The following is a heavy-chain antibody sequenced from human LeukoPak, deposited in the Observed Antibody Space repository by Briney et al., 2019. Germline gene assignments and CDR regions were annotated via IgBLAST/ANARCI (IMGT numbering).Heavy chain of an antibody. CDR1: GFTFGSYS. V-gene: IGHV3-21*01. D-gene: IGHD1-14*01. J-gene: IGHJ4*02. Sequence: GGSLRLSCTASGFTFGSYSMNWVRQSPGRGLEWISSISGNGTSIKFANSLKGRFSVSRDNAKSSVYLHLSSLRAEDSGIYYCSKPQSSRPGDSDYWGQGILVTVTS. CDR2: ISGNGTSI. CDR3: SKPQSSRPGDSDY.